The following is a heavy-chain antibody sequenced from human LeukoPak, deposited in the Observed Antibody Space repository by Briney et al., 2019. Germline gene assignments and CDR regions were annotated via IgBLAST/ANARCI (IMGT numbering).Heavy chain of an antibody. CDR3: AKDRAAAGANAFDI. Sequence: GGSLRLSCVASGFTFSSYGMHWVRQAPGKGLEWVAVISYDGSNKYYADSVKGRFTISRDNSKNTLYLQMNSLRAEDTAVYYCAKDRAAAGANAFDIWGQGTMVTVSS. CDR2: ISYDGSNK. V-gene: IGHV3-30*18. CDR1: GFTFSSYG. J-gene: IGHJ3*02. D-gene: IGHD6-13*01.